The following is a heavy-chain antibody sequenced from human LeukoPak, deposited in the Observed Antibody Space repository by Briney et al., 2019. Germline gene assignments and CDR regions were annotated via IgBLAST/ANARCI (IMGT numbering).Heavy chain of an antibody. CDR1: GFTFSSYW. Sequence: GGSLRLSCAASGFTFSSYWMHWVRQAPGKGLVWVSRINTDGSSTSYADSVKGRFTISRDNSKNTLYLQMNSLRAEDTAVYYCAKEIAAAGTICDYWGQGTLVTVSS. CDR3: AKEIAAAGTICDY. J-gene: IGHJ4*02. V-gene: IGHV3-74*01. CDR2: INTDGSST. D-gene: IGHD6-13*01.